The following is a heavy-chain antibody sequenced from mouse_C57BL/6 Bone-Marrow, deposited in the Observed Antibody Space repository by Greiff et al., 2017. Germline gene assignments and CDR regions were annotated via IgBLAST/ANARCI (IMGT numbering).Heavy chain of an antibody. D-gene: IGHD2-2*01. Sequence: EVQVVESGPELVKPGASVKMSCKASGYTFTSYVMHWVKQKPGQGLEWIGYIYPYNDGTKYNEKFKGKATLTSDKSSSTAYMELSSLTSEDSAVYYGAREGSTMVTTWIDDWGQGTTLTVSS. CDR3: AREGSTMVTTWIDD. V-gene: IGHV1-14*01. CDR1: GYTFTSYV. J-gene: IGHJ2*01. CDR2: IYPYNDGT.